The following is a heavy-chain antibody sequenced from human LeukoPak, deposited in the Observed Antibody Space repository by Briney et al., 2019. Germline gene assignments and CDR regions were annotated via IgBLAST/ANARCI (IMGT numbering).Heavy chain of an antibody. D-gene: IGHD3-10*01. CDR2: INPNSGGT. V-gene: IGHV1-2*02. Sequence: ASVKVSCKASGYTFTGYHMHWVRQAPGQGLEWMGWINPNSGGTDYAQKFQGRVTMTRDTSISTAYMELGRLTSDDTAVYYCATDGYYYGSGTYPNYWGQGTLVTISS. J-gene: IGHJ4*02. CDR3: ATDGYYYGSGTYPNY. CDR1: GYTFTGYH.